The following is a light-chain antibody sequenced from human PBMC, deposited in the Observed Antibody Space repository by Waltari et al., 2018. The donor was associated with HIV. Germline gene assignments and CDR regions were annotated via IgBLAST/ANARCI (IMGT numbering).Light chain of an antibody. CDR3: QQYGSSPIT. CDR1: QSVGVNY. V-gene: IGKV3-20*01. CDR2: HAS. Sequence: EIVLTQSPDTLSLSPGERATLSCRASQSVGVNYLAWYQQKPGQAPSLLIYHASSRATGIPDRFSGSGSATDFTLTINRLEPEDFAVYYCQQYGSSPITFGQGTRLEI. J-gene: IGKJ5*01.